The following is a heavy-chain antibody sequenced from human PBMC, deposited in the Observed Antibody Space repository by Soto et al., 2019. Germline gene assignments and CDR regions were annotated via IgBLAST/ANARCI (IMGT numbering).Heavy chain of an antibody. CDR2: IYHSGST. Sequence: QVQLQESGPGLVKPSGTLSLTCAVSSGSISSSNWWSWVRQPPGKGLEWIGEIYHSGSTNYNPSLKSRVTISVDKSKNQFSLKLSSVTAADTAVYYCAATYYDYSWGSYREYSFDYWGQGTLVTVSS. D-gene: IGHD3-16*02. CDR3: AATYYDYSWGSYREYSFDY. V-gene: IGHV4-4*02. CDR1: SGSISSSNW. J-gene: IGHJ4*02.